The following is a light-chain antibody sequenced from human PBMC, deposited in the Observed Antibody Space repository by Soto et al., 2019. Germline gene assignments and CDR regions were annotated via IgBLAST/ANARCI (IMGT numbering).Light chain of an antibody. J-gene: IGKJ5*01. CDR1: QGVTNY. CDR3: QQYDYLIS. Sequence: DIQMTQSPSSLSASVGDTVTITCQASQGVTNYLNWYQQKPGKAPKLLIYDASTLEVGVPSRFSGSGSGTDFTFTITSLQPEDVATYYCQQYDYLISFGQGTRLEIK. CDR2: DAS. V-gene: IGKV1-33*01.